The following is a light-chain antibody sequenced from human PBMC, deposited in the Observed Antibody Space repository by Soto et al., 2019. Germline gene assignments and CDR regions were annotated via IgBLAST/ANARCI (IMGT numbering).Light chain of an antibody. V-gene: IGLV1-40*01. CDR3: QAYDYSLTASV. CDR1: SSNLGAGYD. CDR2: GNR. J-gene: IGLJ3*02. Sequence: QSVLTQAPSVSGAAGQRVTISCTGDSSNLGAGYDVHWYQQLPGAVPKLVIFGNRNRPSGVPERFSGSKSGTLASLAITGFKDEDEADYNCQAYDYSLTASVFGGGTKVTVL.